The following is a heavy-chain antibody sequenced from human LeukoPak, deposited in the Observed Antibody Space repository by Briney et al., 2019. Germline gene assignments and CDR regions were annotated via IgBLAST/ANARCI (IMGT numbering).Heavy chain of an antibody. CDR2: INGNGGSR. V-gene: IGHV3-20*04. J-gene: IGHJ4*02. D-gene: IGHD2-2*01. CDR1: GFIFEEYG. Sequence: GGSLRLSCAASGFIFEEYGMTWVRQAPGKGLEWVSGINGNGGSRGYAASVKGRFTISRDNAKNSLYLQMNSLRAEDTAVYYCARYRLRYCSSTSCYGTDFDYWGQGTLVTVSS. CDR3: ARYRLRYCSSTSCYGTDFDY.